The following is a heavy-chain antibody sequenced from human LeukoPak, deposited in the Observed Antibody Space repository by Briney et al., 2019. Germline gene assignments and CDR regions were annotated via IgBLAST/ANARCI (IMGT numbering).Heavy chain of an antibody. CDR2: IYHSGIT. Sequence: SETLSLTCAVYGGSFSGYSWTRIRQSPGKGLEWIGEIYHSGITNYNPSLKSRVTISVDTSKIQFSLKLTSVTAADTAVYYCVRWDFDLSAAGSFDPWGQGTLVTVSS. CDR3: VRWDFDLSAAGSFDP. D-gene: IGHD6-13*01. V-gene: IGHV4-34*01. CDR1: GGSFSGYS. J-gene: IGHJ5*02.